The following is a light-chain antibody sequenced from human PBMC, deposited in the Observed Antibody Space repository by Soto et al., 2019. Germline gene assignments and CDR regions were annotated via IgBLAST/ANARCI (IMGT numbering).Light chain of an antibody. J-gene: IGKJ5*01. CDR1: ESVSSK. CDR3: QKYGGSPMN. V-gene: IGKV3-20*01. Sequence: EIVMTQSPATLSLSPVERATLSCMASESVSSKLVWYQKKPGQAPRLLIHDASNRATGIPARFSGSGSGTDFTLTISRLEPEDFALYYCQKYGGSPMNFGQGTRLEIK. CDR2: DAS.